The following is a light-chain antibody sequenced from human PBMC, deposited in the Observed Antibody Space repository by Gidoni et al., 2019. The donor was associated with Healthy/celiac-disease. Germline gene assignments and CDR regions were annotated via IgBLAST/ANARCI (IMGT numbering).Light chain of an antibody. V-gene: IGLV2-14*03. CDR2: DVT. CDR1: SSDIAYNDY. CDR3: SSYTTSITVV. J-gene: IGLJ3*02. Sequence: QPALTQPASVSGSPGQSITISCTGPSSDIAYNDYVSWYQHHPGKAPKLLIYDVTNRPSGISSRFSGSKSGNTASLTISGLQAEDDADYYCSSYTTSITVVFGGGTKLTVL.